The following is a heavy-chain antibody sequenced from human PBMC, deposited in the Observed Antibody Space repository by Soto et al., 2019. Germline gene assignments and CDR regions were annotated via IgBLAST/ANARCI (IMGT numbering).Heavy chain of an antibody. V-gene: IGHV1-18*01. D-gene: IGHD1-26*01. Sequence: ASVKVSCKASGYNFTRYAINWVRQAPGQGREWMGWISAYNGNTNYAQKLQGRVTMTTDTSTSTAYMELRSLRSDDTAVYYCARLEYVGATTSVDYWGQGTLVTVSS. J-gene: IGHJ4*02. CDR2: ISAYNGNT. CDR1: GYNFTRYA. CDR3: ARLEYVGATTSVDY.